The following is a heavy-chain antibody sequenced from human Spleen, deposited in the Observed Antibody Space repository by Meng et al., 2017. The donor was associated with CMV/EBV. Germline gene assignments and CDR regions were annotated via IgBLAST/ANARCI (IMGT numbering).Heavy chain of an antibody. CDR1: GYTFTTYG. CDR3: ARHTDIVVVAATGGRWDQYYFDY. J-gene: IGHJ4*02. V-gene: IGHV1-18*01. CDR2: ISAYNGNT. D-gene: IGHD2-15*01. Sequence: ASVKVSCKASGYTFTTYGICWVRQAPGQGLEWVGWISAYNGNTNYAQRLQGRLTMTTDTSTSTAYMELRSLRSDDTAVYYCARHTDIVVVAATGGRWDQYYFDYWGQGTLVTVSS.